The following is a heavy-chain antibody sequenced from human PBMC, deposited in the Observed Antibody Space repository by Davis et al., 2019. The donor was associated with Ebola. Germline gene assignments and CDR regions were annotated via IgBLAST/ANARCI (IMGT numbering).Heavy chain of an antibody. CDR2: ISAYNGNT. CDR1: GFTFTSYG. Sequence: GGSLRLSCAASGFTFTSYGISWVRQAPGQGLEWMGWISAYNGNTNYAQKLQGRVTMTTDTSTSTAYMELRSLRSDDTAVYYCARGKPAALPYWGQGTLVTVSS. D-gene: IGHD2-2*01. V-gene: IGHV1-18*01. CDR3: ARGKPAALPY. J-gene: IGHJ4*02.